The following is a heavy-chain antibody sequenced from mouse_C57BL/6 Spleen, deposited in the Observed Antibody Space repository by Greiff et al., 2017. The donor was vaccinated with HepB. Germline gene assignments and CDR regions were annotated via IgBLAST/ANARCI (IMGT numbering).Heavy chain of an antibody. CDR3: ARSGKLLRYAWFAY. Sequence: QVQLQQPGAELVKPGASVKLSCKASGYTFTSYWMQWVNQRPGQGLEWIGEIDPSDSYTNYNQKFKGKATLTVDTSSSTAYMQLSSLTSEDSAVYYCARSGKLLRYAWFAYWGQGTLVTVSA. V-gene: IGHV1-50*01. CDR2: IDPSDSYT. J-gene: IGHJ3*01. CDR1: GYTFTSYW. D-gene: IGHD1-1*01.